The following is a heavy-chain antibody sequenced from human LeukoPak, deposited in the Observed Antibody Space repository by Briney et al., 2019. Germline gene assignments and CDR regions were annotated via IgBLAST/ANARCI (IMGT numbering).Heavy chain of an antibody. D-gene: IGHD5-18*01. CDR3: AKDFEGSTAMVLDAFDI. Sequence: GGSLRLSCAASGFTFSSYAMSWVRQAPGKGLEWVSAISGSGGSTYYADSVKGRFTISRDNSKNTLYLQMNSLRAEDTAVYYCAKDFEGSTAMVLDAFDIWGQGTMVTVSS. CDR1: GFTFSSYA. J-gene: IGHJ3*02. CDR2: ISGSGGST. V-gene: IGHV3-23*01.